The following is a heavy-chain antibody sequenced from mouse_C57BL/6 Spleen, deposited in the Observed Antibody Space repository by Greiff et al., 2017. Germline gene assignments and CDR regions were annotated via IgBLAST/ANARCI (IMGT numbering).Heavy chain of an antibody. J-gene: IGHJ3*01. CDR2: IDPSDSYT. Sequence: VQLQQPGAELVMPGASVKLSCKASGYTFTSYWMHWVKQRPGQGLEWIGEIDPSDSYTNYNQKFKGKSTLTVDKSSSTAYMQLSSLTSEDSAVYYCARSGGYGYDDWFAYWGQGTLVTVSA. V-gene: IGHV1-69*01. CDR1: GYTFTSYW. D-gene: IGHD2-2*01. CDR3: ARSGGYGYDDWFAY.